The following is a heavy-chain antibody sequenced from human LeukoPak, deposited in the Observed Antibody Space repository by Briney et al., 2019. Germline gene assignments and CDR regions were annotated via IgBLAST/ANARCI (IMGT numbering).Heavy chain of an antibody. CDR3: AKDLFNDYGDYVWYYGMDV. V-gene: IGHV3-74*01. CDR1: GLTFSSYW. Sequence: GGSLRLSCAASGLTFSSYWMHWVRQAPGKGLVWLSRINTDGSSTSYADSVKGRFTISRDNAKNTLYLQMNSLRAEDTAVYYCAKDLFNDYGDYVWYYGMDVWGQGTTVTVSS. D-gene: IGHD4-17*01. J-gene: IGHJ6*02. CDR2: INTDGSST.